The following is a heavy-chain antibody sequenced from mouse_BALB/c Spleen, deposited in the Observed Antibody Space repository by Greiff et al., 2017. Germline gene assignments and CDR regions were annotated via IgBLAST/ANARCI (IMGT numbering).Heavy chain of an antibody. D-gene: IGHD2-1*01. CDR1: GFNIKDYY. Sequence: EVKVVESGAELVRSGASVKLSCTASGFNIKDYYMHWVKQRPEQGLEWIGWIDPENGDTEYAPKFQGKATMTADTSSNTAYLQLSSLTSEDTAVYYCNVYGNYVCWGQGTTLTVSS. J-gene: IGHJ2*01. CDR2: IDPENGDT. V-gene: IGHV14-4*02. CDR3: NVYGNYVC.